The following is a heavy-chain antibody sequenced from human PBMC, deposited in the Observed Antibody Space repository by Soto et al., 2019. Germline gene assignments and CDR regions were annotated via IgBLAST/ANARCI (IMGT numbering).Heavy chain of an antibody. CDR3: ARSRGSGWYVDYFDY. Sequence: QVQLVQPGTEVKKPGASVTVSCKASGYTFTNYYFQWVRQAPGQGLEWMGIFNPSGGRPSYAQKFQGRVTLTSDTSTNTVYMELSSLRIEDTAVYYCARSRGSGWYVDYFDYWGQGTLVIVSS. CDR2: FNPSGGRP. V-gene: IGHV1-46*01. J-gene: IGHJ4*02. D-gene: IGHD6-19*01. CDR1: GYTFTNYY.